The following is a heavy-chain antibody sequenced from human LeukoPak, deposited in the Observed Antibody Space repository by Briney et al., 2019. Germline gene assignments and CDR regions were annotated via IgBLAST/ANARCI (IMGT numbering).Heavy chain of an antibody. Sequence: AGGSLRLSCAASGFTFSSYWMHWVRQAPGKGLVWVSRINSDGSSTSYADSVKGRFTISRDNAKNTLYLQMNSLRAEDTAVYYCARDYYDSSGYYYGYYYYYYYMDVWGKGTTVTISS. CDR2: INSDGSST. V-gene: IGHV3-74*01. D-gene: IGHD3-22*01. CDR1: GFTFSSYW. J-gene: IGHJ6*03. CDR3: ARDYYDSSGYYYGYYYYYYYMDV.